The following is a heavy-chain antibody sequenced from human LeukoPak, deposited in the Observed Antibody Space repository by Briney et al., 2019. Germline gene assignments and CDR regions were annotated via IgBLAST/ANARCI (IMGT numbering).Heavy chain of an antibody. CDR2: INYSGST. D-gene: IGHD5/OR15-5a*01. CDR1: GGSISNYF. J-gene: IGHJ3*02. Sequence: SGTLSLTCTVSGGSISNYFWSWIRQPPGKGLEWIGNINYSGSTNYNPSLKSRDTMSVDTSKDQFSLKLSSVTAADTAVYYCARLPLSIGERKEDAFDIWGQGTMVTVSS. V-gene: IGHV4-59*08. CDR3: ARLPLSIGERKEDAFDI.